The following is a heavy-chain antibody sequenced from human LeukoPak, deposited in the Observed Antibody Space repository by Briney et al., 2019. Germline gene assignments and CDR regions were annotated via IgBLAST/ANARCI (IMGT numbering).Heavy chain of an antibody. CDR2: ISAYNGNT. D-gene: IGHD3-3*01. CDR1: GYTFTSYG. J-gene: IGHJ6*03. V-gene: IGHV1-18*01. Sequence: ASVKVSCKASGYTFTSYGISWVRQAPGQGLEWMGWISAYNGNTNYAQKFQGRVTMTRDTSISTAYMELSRLRSDDTAVYYCATSVDYDFWSGQVYYYMDVWGKGTTVTVSS. CDR3: ATSVDYDFWSGQVYYYMDV.